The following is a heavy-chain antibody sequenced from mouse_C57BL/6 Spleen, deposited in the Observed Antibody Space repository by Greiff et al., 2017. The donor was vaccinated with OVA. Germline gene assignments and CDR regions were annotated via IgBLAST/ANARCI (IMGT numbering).Heavy chain of an antibody. CDR2: IYPGDGDT. CDR1: GYAFSSYW. V-gene: IGHV1-80*01. J-gene: IGHJ2*01. D-gene: IGHD2-4*01. Sequence: VQLQQSGAELVKPGASVKISCKASGYAFSSYWMNWVKQRPGKGLEWIGQIYPGDGDTNYNGKFKGKATLTADKSSSTAYMQLSSLTSEDSAVYFCARCDYDRGYYFDYWGQGTTLTVSS. CDR3: ARCDYDRGYYFDY.